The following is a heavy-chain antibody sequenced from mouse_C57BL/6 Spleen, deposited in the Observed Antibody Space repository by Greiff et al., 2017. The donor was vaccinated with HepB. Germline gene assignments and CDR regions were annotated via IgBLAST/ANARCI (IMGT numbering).Heavy chain of an antibody. Sequence: QVQLQQPGAELVKPGASVKLSCKASGYTFTSYWMQWVKQRPGQGLEWIGEIDPSDSYTNYNQKFKGKATWTVDTSSSTAYMQLSSLTSEDSAVYYCARFYGSSYRYFDVWGTGTTVTVSS. J-gene: IGHJ1*03. CDR3: ARFYGSSYRYFDV. CDR1: GYTFTSYW. V-gene: IGHV1-50*01. D-gene: IGHD1-1*01. CDR2: IDPSDSYT.